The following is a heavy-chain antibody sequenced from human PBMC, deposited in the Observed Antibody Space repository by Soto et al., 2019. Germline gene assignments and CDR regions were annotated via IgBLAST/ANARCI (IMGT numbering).Heavy chain of an antibody. CDR2: INHSGST. Sequence: QVQLQQWGAGLLKPSETLSLTCAVYGGSFSGYYWSWIRQPPGKGLEWIGEINHSGSTNYNPSLKSRVTISVDTSKNQFSLKLSSVTAADTAVYYCAREVGSNPYLSPTRLYDYMDVWGKGTTVTVSS. V-gene: IGHV4-34*01. CDR3: AREVGSNPYLSPTRLYDYMDV. CDR1: GGSFSGYY. J-gene: IGHJ6*03. D-gene: IGHD4-4*01.